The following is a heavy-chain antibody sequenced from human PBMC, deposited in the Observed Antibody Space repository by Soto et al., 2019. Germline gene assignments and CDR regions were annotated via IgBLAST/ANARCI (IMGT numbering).Heavy chain of an antibody. Sequence: QVQLQQWGAGLLKPSETLFLTCAVYGGSFSGYYWSWIRQPPGKGLEWIGEINHSGSTNYNPSLKSRVTISVDTSKNQLSLKLSSVTAADTAVYYCARGYSGVLRFLEWLSYFDYWGQGTLVTVSS. J-gene: IGHJ4*02. CDR3: ARGYSGVLRFLEWLSYFDY. CDR2: INHSGST. V-gene: IGHV4-34*01. CDR1: GGSFSGYY. D-gene: IGHD3-3*01.